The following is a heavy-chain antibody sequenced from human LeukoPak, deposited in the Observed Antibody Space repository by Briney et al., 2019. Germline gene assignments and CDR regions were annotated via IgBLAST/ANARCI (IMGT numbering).Heavy chain of an antibody. V-gene: IGHV3-69-1*01. CDR3: VRVKFGDFGFDY. CDR2: IDIRNTI. CDR1: GFTFDDYA. D-gene: IGHD3-10*01. J-gene: IGHJ4*02. Sequence: GGSLRLSCAASGFTFDDYAMHWVRQAPGKGLEWVSYIDIRNTIYYADSVKGRFTISRDNAKNSLYLQMNSLRTEDTAVYFCVRVKFGDFGFDYWGQGTLVTVSS.